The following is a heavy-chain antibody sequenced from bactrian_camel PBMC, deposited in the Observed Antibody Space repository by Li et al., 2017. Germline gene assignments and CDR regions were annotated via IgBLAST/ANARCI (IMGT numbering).Heavy chain of an antibody. J-gene: IGHJ6*01. CDR1: GSPDRRAC. Sequence: VQLVESGGGSVQAGGSLRLSCSASGSPDRRACMGWFRQVPGKEREGVAAIDDDGSVSYAASVKGRFTVSKDNAKGTLDLQMNSLKLDDTAMYYCAARYQGGFGLGGLCTDVLGDFPYWGQGTQVTVS. V-gene: IGHV3S42*01. D-gene: IGHD5*01. CDR3: AARYQGGFGLGGLCTDVLGDFPY. CDR2: IDDDGSV.